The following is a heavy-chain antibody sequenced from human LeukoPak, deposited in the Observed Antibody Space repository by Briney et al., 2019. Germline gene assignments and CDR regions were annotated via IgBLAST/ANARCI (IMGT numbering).Heavy chain of an antibody. CDR1: GYTFTGYY. Sequence: ASVRVSCKASGYTFTGYYMHWVRQAPGQGLEWIGWINPNSGGTNYAQNSQGRVTITRDTSISTAYMELSRLRSDDTAVYSCARTELRYFDWLLPFAYWGQGTLVTVSS. CDR2: INPNSGGT. V-gene: IGHV1-2*02. J-gene: IGHJ4*02. CDR3: ARTELRYFDWLLPFAY. D-gene: IGHD3-9*01.